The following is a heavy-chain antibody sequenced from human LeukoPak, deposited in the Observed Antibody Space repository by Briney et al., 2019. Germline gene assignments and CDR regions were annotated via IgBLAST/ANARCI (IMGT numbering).Heavy chain of an antibody. J-gene: IGHJ4*02. CDR2: ISSSGATI. CDR1: GFTFHNYE. Sequence: GGSLRLSCVASGFTFHNYEMNWVRQAPGKGLERVSYISSSGATIYYADAVKGRFTISRDNAKSSLYLQMNSLRAEDTAVYYCARGSAVWGSYRSDPFDYWGQGTLVTVSS. CDR3: ARGSAVWGSYRSDPFDY. V-gene: IGHV3-48*03. D-gene: IGHD3-16*02.